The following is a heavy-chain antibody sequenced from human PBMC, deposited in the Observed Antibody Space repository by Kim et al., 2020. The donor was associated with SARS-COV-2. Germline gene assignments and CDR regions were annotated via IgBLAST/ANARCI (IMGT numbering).Heavy chain of an antibody. CDR3: AKEQQLVQGEYYCDY. D-gene: IGHD6-13*01. Sequence: SMTGRFTITRDNSKNTLCLQMNSLRAEDTAVYYCAKEQQLVQGEYYCDYWGQGTLVTVSS. V-gene: IGHV3-23*01. J-gene: IGHJ4*02.